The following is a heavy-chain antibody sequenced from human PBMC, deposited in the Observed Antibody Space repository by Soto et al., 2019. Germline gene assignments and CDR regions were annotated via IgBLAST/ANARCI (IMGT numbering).Heavy chain of an antibody. V-gene: IGHV3-23*01. Sequence: EVQLLESGGGLVQPGGSLRLSCAASGFTFSSYAMSWVRQAPGKGLEWVSAISGSGGSTYYADSVKGRFTISRDNSKNTLYLQMNSMRAEDTAVYYCAKLERDSSGYYYWGQGTLVTVSS. CDR3: AKLERDSSGYYY. CDR2: ISGSGGST. D-gene: IGHD3-22*01. CDR1: GFTFSSYA. J-gene: IGHJ4*02.